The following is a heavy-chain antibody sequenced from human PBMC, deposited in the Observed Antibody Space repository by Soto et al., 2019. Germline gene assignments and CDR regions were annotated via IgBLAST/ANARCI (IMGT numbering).Heavy chain of an antibody. V-gene: IGHV1-8*01. D-gene: IGHD6-19*01. CDR2: MNPNSGNT. J-gene: IGHJ6*02. Sequence: QVQLVQSGAEVKKPGASVKVSCKASGYTFTSYDINWVRQATGQGLEWMGWMNPNSGNTGYAQKFQGRVTMTRNTSISTAYMALSSMRSEDTAVYYCARYSSGWYCGRPLYGMDVWGQGTTVTVSS. CDR1: GYTFTSYD. CDR3: ARYSSGWYCGRPLYGMDV.